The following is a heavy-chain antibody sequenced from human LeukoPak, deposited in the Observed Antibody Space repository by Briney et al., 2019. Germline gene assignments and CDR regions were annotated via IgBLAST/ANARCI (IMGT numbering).Heavy chain of an antibody. D-gene: IGHD2-2*01. Sequence: PSETLSLTCTVSGGSISSYYWSWIRQPAGKGLEWIGRIYTSGSTNYNPSLKSRVTMSVDTSKNQFSLKLSSMTAADTAVYYCAAKYCSSTSCYLAFDYWGQGTLVTVSS. CDR1: GGSISSYY. CDR2: IYTSGST. V-gene: IGHV4-4*07. J-gene: IGHJ4*02. CDR3: AAKYCSSTSCYLAFDY.